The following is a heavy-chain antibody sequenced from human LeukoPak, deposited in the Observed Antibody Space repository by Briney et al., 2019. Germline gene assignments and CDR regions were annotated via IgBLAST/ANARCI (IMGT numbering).Heavy chain of an antibody. CDR2: ILWDNDR. Sequence: SGPTLANPTQTLTLPCTFPRYSLITSGGGVAWIRQPPGKAPECLALILWDNDRRYSPSLRSRLTITKHNSKPQVVLSMTSTDRVETGTYYSAHRVFQGGYWDSGKFDYWGQGIPVTVSS. CDR3: AHRVFQGGYWDSGKFDY. D-gene: IGHD3-10*01. J-gene: IGHJ4*02. V-gene: IGHV2-5*02. CDR1: RYSLITSGGG.